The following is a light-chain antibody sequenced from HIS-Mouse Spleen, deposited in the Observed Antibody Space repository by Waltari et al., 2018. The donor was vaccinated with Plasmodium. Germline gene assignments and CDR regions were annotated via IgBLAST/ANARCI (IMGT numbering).Light chain of an antibody. CDR1: SSNIGNHY. CDR3: GTWDSSLSAGVV. CDR2: HNN. V-gene: IGLV1-51*01. Sequence: QSVLTQPPSVSAAPGPKVTTPCSGSSSNIGNHYVSWSQQLPGTAPKLLIYHNNKRPAGIPDRFSGSKSGTSATLGITGLQTGDEADYYCGTWDSSLSAGVVFGGGTKLTVL. J-gene: IGLJ2*01.